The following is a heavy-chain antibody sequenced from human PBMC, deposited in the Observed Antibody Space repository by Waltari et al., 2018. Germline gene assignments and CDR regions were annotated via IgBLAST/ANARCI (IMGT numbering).Heavy chain of an antibody. CDR1: GGTFSSYA. D-gene: IGHD6-19*01. Sequence: QVQLVQSGAEVKKPGSSVKVSCKASGGTFSSYAISWVRQAPGQGLEWMGGIIPILGIANYAQKFQGRVTITADESTSTAYMELSSLRSEDTAVYYCAKTPIAVAGTGYYYYYMDVWGKGTTVTVSS. CDR3: AKTPIAVAGTGYYYYYMDV. V-gene: IGHV1-69*04. CDR2: IIPILGIA. J-gene: IGHJ6*03.